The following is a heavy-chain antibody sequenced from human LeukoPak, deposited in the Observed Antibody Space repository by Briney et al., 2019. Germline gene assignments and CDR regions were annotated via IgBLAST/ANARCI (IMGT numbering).Heavy chain of an antibody. CDR3: ARDRRDGYKSLGFDY. D-gene: IGHD5-24*01. CDR1: GGTFSSYA. V-gene: IGHV1-69*06. CDR2: IIPIFGTA. Sequence: SVKVSCKSSGGTFSSYAISWVRQAPGQGLEWMGGIIPIFGTANYAQKFQGRVTITADKSTSTAYMELSSLRFEDTAVYYCARDRRDGYKSLGFDYWGQGSLVTVSS. J-gene: IGHJ4*02.